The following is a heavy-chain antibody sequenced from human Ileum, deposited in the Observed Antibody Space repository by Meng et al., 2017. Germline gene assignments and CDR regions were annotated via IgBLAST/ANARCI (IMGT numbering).Heavy chain of an antibody. D-gene: IGHD6-19*01. Sequence: GGSLRLSCAASGLTFSSYWMSWVRQAPGKGLEWVANIKQDGSEKYYVDSVKGRFTISRDNAKNSLYLQMNSLRAEDTAVYYCARDQGYSSGWHVYWGQGTLVTVSS. CDR3: ARDQGYSSGWHVY. V-gene: IGHV3-7*01. CDR1: GLTFSSYW. CDR2: IKQDGSEK. J-gene: IGHJ4*02.